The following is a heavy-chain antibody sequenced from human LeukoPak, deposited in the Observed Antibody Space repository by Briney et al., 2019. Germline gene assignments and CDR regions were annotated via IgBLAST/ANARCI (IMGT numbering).Heavy chain of an antibody. D-gene: IGHD5-18*01. CDR2: ISGGGGTI. CDR1: GFTFSSYE. V-gene: IGHV3-48*03. CDR3: VRDQCIKSYSSGVFDY. Sequence: PGGSLRLSCAASGFTFSSYEMNWVRQAPGKGLEWISYISGGGGTIHYADSVKGRFTVSRDNAKKSLYLQVNSLRAEDTAVYYCVRDQCIKSYSSGVFDYWGQGTLVTVSS. J-gene: IGHJ4*02.